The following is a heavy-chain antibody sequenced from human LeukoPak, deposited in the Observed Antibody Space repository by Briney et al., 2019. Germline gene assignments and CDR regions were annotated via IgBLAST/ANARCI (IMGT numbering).Heavy chain of an antibody. CDR2: TIPIFGTA. D-gene: IGHD3-10*01. CDR1: GGTFSSYA. J-gene: IGHJ4*02. CDR3: FLWFGELLQGGY. V-gene: IGHV1-69*05. Sequence: SVKVSCKACGGTFSSYAISWVRQAPGQGLEWMGGTIPIFGTANYAQKFQGRVTITTDESTSTAYMDLSRLRSDDTAVYYCFLWFGELLQGGYWGQGTLVTVS.